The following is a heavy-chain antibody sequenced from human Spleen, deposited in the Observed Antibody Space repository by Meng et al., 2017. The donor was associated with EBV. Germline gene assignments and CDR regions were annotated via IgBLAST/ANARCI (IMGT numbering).Heavy chain of an antibody. D-gene: IGHD3-16*01. CDR1: GGSIRGSTYY. CDR3: ARHRWGTLPYFDL. Sequence: GLGLGKPSKTLSLTCTPSGGSIRGSTYYRGWIRQSPGMGLEWIGSISFGGNTFSNPSLKSQVSISVDTSRNQFSLWVSSVTAADTAIYFCARHRWGTLPYFDLWGQGTLVTVSS. V-gene: IGHV4-39*01. J-gene: IGHJ4*02. CDR2: ISFGGNT.